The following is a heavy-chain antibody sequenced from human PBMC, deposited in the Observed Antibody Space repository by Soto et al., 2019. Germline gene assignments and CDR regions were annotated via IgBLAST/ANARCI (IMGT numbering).Heavy chain of an antibody. CDR3: ALVRPDYYGSGSLGWFDP. D-gene: IGHD3-10*01. Sequence: QVQLVQSGAEVKKPGSSVKVSCKASGGTFSSYAISWVRQAPGQGLEWMGGIIPIFGTANYAQKFQGRVTITADKSTSTDYMELSSLRSEDTAVYYCALVRPDYYGSGSLGWFDPWGQGTLVTVSS. J-gene: IGHJ5*02. V-gene: IGHV1-69*06. CDR1: GGTFSSYA. CDR2: IIPIFGTA.